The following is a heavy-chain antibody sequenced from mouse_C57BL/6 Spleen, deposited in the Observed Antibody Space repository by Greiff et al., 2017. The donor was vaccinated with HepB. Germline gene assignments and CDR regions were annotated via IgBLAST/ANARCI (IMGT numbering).Heavy chain of an antibody. Sequence: DVMLVESGGGLVKPGGSLKLSCAASGFTFSDYGMHWVRQAPEKGLEWVAYISSGSSTIYYADTVKGRFTISRDNATNTLFLPMTSLMSEDTAMYYCARSGDGYWFAYWGQGTLVTVSA. CDR2: ISSGSSTI. D-gene: IGHD2-3*01. CDR3: ARSGDGYWFAY. CDR1: GFTFSDYG. V-gene: IGHV5-17*01. J-gene: IGHJ3*01.